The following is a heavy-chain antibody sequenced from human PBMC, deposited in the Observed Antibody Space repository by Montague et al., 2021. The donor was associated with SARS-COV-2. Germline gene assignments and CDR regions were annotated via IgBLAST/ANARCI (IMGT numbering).Heavy chain of an antibody. J-gene: IGHJ6*02. V-gene: IGHV4-34*01. D-gene: IGHD2-2*01. CDR2: INHSGST. CDR3: ARVFRSVVPAVLGVAFYYYFDMDV. CDR1: GGSFGAYY. Sequence: SETLSLTCAVYGGSFGAYYWSWIRQPPGKGLEWIGEINHSGSTNYNPSLKSRVTISVDTSKNQFSLKLSSVTAADTAVYFCARVFRSVVPAVLGVAFYYYFDMDVWGQGTTVTVSS.